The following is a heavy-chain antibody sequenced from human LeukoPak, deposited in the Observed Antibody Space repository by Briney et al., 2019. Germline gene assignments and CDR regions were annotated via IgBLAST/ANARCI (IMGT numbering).Heavy chain of an antibody. CDR3: AKGSTYLDY. CDR2: ISYDGSKK. D-gene: IGHD5/OR15-5a*01. Sequence: PGRSLRLSRAASGFTFSSYGMHWVRQAPGKGLEWVAVISYDGSKKYYADSVKGRFTISRDNSKNTLYLQMNSLRAEDTAVYYCAKGSTYLDYWGQGTLVTVSS. J-gene: IGHJ4*02. CDR1: GFTFSSYG. V-gene: IGHV3-30*18.